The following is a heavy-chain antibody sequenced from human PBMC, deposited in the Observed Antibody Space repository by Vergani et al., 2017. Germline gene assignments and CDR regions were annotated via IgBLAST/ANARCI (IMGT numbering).Heavy chain of an antibody. D-gene: IGHD5-18*01. J-gene: IGHJ6*03. CDR3: ARATKGGYSYGYQAFMDV. Sequence: QVQLVESGGGLVKPGGSLRLSCAASGFTFSDYYMSWIHQAPGKGLEWVSYISSSGSTIYYADSVKGRFTISRDNAKNSLCLQMNSLRAEDTAVYYCARATKGGYSYGYQAFMDVWGKGTTVSVSS. CDR1: GFTFSDYY. CDR2: ISSSGSTI. V-gene: IGHV3-11*01.